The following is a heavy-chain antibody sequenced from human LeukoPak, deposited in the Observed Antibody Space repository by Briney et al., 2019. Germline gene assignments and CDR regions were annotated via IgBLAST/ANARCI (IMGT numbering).Heavy chain of an antibody. V-gene: IGHV7-4-1*02. Sequence: ASVKVSCKASGYTFTSYAMNWVRQAPGQGLEWMGWINTNTGNPTYAQGFTGRFVFSLDTSFSTAYLQTSSLKAEDTAVYYCAREEDGYNPADFQHWGQGTLVTVSS. D-gene: IGHD5-24*01. CDR3: AREEDGYNPADFQH. CDR2: INTNTGNP. CDR1: GYTFTSYA. J-gene: IGHJ1*01.